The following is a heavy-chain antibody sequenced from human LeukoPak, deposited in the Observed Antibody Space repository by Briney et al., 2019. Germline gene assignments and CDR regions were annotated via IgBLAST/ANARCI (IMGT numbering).Heavy chain of an antibody. CDR3: ATFSNYGDFFDF. J-gene: IGHJ4*02. CDR2: IYPDASDI. CDR1: GYSFTSRW. V-gene: IGHV5-51*01. Sequence: GESLKISCQGSGYSFTSRWIAWVRQMPGKGLEWMGIIYPDASDIRYSPSFQGQVTMSADKSVNVAYLQWSSLKASDTAMYYCATFSNYGDFFDFWGQGTLVTVSS. D-gene: IGHD4-17*01.